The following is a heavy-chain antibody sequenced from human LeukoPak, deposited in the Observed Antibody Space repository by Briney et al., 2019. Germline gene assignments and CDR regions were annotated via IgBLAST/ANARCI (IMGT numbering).Heavy chain of an antibody. Sequence: SEILSLTCIVSGGSISSTNHYWGWVRQTPGKGPEWIGSIYYSGSTNYNPSLKSRVTISVDTSKNQFSLKLSSVTAADTAVYYCARQGRITIFGVVTAGYYFDYWGQGTLVTVSS. D-gene: IGHD3-3*01. CDR2: IYYSGST. CDR3: ARQGRITIFGVVTAGYYFDY. CDR1: GGSISSTNHY. V-gene: IGHV4-39*01. J-gene: IGHJ4*02.